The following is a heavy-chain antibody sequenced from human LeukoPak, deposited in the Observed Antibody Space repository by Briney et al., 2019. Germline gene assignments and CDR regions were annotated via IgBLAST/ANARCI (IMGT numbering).Heavy chain of an antibody. CDR1: GFTFSSYG. D-gene: IGHD5-18*01. CDR2: ISGSGGST. J-gene: IGHJ6*03. CDR3: AKAGRFGYSYGPREYFYYMDV. V-gene: IGHV3-23*01. Sequence: QPGGTLRLSCAASGFTFSSYGMSWVRQAPGKGLEWVSAISGSGGSTYYADSVKGRFTISRDNSKNTLYLQMNSLRAEDTAVYYCAKAGRFGYSYGPREYFYYMDVWGKGTTVTISS.